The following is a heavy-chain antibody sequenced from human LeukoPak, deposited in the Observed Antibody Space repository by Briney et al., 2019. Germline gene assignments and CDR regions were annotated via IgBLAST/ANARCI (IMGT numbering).Heavy chain of an antibody. CDR2: ISSSSSYI. J-gene: IGHJ3*02. Sequence: GGSLRLSCAASGFTVSSNYMSWVRQAPGKGLEWVSSISSSSSYIYYADSVKGRFTISRDNAKNSLYLQMNSLRAEDTAVYYCARHYGDDDAFDIWGQGTMVTVSS. V-gene: IGHV3-21*01. CDR1: GFTVSSNY. CDR3: ARHYGDDDAFDI. D-gene: IGHD4-17*01.